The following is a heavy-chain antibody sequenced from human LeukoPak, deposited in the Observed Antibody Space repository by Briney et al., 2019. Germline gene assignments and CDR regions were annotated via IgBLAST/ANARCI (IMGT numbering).Heavy chain of an antibody. V-gene: IGHV4-39*01. Sequence: PSETLSFTCTVSGGSISSSSYYWGWIRQPPGKGLEWIGSIYYSGSTYYNPSLKSRVTISVDTSKNQFSLKLSSVTAADTAVYYCAITDYGDYALYAFDIWGQGTMVTVSS. CDR2: IYYSGST. J-gene: IGHJ3*02. CDR3: AITDYGDYALYAFDI. CDR1: GGSISSSSYY. D-gene: IGHD4-17*01.